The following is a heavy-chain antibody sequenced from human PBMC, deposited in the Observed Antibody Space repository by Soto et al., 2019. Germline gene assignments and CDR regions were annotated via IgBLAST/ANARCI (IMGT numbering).Heavy chain of an antibody. CDR2: IKKDGSEQ. CDR1: GFTFTAYY. D-gene: IGHD3-10*01. Sequence: EVQLVESGGGLVQPVGSLRLAFAASGFTFTAYYMTWVRQAPGKGLAWVASIKKDGSEQYYVDSVKGRFTISRDNAKNSLYLQMNSLRAGDTALYYCSRENWFQDFWGQGTLVTVSS. V-gene: IGHV3-7*03. CDR3: SRENWFQDF. J-gene: IGHJ4*02.